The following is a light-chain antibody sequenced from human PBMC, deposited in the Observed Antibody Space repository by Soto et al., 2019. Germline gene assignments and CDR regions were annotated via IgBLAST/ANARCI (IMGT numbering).Light chain of an antibody. CDR2: GAS. CDR1: QSVSSSY. J-gene: IGKJ2*02. CDR3: QQYGSSPCT. V-gene: IGKV3-20*01. Sequence: PGERATLSCRASQSVSSSYLAWYRQKPGQAPSLLIYGASSRATGIPDRVSGSGSGTDFTLTISRLEPEDFAVYYCQQYGSSPCTFGQGTKLEVK.